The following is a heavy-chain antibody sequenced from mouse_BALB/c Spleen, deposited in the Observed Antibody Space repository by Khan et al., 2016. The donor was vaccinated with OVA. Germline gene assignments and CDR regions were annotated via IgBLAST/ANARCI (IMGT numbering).Heavy chain of an antibody. CDR3: ARRGYDEAWFAY. CDR2: ITNGGSYT. Sequence: EVELVESGGDLVKPGGSLKLSCAASGFTLSNYGMSWVRQTPDKRLEWVATITNGGSYTYYPDSVKGRFTISSDNAKNTLYLQMSSLKSEDTAMYYCARRGYDEAWFAYWGQGTLVTFSA. D-gene: IGHD2-2*01. J-gene: IGHJ3*01. V-gene: IGHV5-6*01. CDR1: GFTLSNYG.